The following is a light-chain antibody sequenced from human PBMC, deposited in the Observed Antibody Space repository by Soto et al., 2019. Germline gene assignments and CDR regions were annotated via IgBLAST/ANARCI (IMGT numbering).Light chain of an antibody. CDR1: QSVSSY. CDR3: QQRSNWPPSST. J-gene: IGKJ5*01. Sequence: EIVLTQSPATLSLSPRERATLSCRASQSVSSYLAWYQQKPGQAPRLLIYDASNRATGIPARFSGSGSGTDSTLTISSLEPEDFAVYNCQQRSNWPPSSTFGQGTRLEIK. V-gene: IGKV3-11*01. CDR2: DAS.